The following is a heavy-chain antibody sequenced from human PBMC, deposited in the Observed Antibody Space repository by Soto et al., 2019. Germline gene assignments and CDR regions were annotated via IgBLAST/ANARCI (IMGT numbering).Heavy chain of an antibody. V-gene: IGHV3-23*01. Sequence: EVQLLESGGGLVQPGGSLRLSCAASGFTFSSYAMSWVRQAPGKGLEWVSAISGSGGSTYYADSVKGRFTISRDNSKNTLYLEMNSLRAEDTAVYYCAKMGISTPYAFDIWGQGTMVTVSS. D-gene: IGHD1-20*01. CDR3: AKMGISTPYAFDI. CDR1: GFTFSSYA. J-gene: IGHJ3*02. CDR2: ISGSGGST.